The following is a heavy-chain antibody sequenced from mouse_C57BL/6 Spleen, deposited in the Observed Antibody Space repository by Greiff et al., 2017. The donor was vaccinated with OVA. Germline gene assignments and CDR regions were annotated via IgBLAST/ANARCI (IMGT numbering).Heavy chain of an antibody. CDR2: IYPGSGST. V-gene: IGHV1-55*01. CDR1: GYTFTSYW. D-gene: IGHD1-1*01. CDR3: ARPYYYGSSYPYAMDY. J-gene: IGHJ4*01. Sequence: QVQLKQPGAELVKPGASVKMSCKASGYTFTSYWITWVKQRPGQGLEWIGDIYPGSGSTNYNEKFKSKATLTVDTSSSTAYMQLSSLTSEDSAVYYCARPYYYGSSYPYAMDYWGQGTSVTVSS.